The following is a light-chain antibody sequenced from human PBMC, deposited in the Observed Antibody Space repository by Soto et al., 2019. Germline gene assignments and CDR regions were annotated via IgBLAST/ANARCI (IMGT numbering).Light chain of an antibody. V-gene: IGKV3D-15*01. CDR3: QQYNNWPPST. Sequence: IVMTQSPATLSVSPGEGATLSCRASQSVRRDLAWYQQRPGQAPRLLIYAASTRATGIPARFSGSGSGTEFTLTITSLQSDDSALYYCQQYNNWPPSTFGQGTKVDIK. CDR2: AAS. J-gene: IGKJ2*01. CDR1: QSVRRD.